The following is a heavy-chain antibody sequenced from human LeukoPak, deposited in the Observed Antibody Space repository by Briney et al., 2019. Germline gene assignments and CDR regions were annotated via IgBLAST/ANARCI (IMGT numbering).Heavy chain of an antibody. CDR1: GFTFSSHT. D-gene: IGHD3-22*01. J-gene: IGHJ5*02. CDR2: ISNDGGGT. CDR3: AKGSSGYFADL. V-gene: IGHV3-23*01. Sequence: GGSLRLSCAASGFTFSSHTMNWVRQAPGKGLEWVSAISNDGGGTTYADFVNGRFTISRDNSKNTLFLQMNSLRAEDTALYYCAKGSSGYFADLWGQGTLVTVSS.